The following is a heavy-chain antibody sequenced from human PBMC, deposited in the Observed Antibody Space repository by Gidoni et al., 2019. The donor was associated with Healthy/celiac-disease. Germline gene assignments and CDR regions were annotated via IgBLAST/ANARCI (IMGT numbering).Heavy chain of an antibody. CDR2: ISYDGSNK. CDR3: ARDSASQLRRSRYYYGMDV. D-gene: IGHD4-17*01. J-gene: IGHJ6*02. V-gene: IGHV3-30-3*01. Sequence: QVQLVESGGGVVQPGRSLRLSCAASGFNFSSYAMHWVRQAPGKGLEWVVVISYDGSNKYYADSVKGRFTISRDNSKNTLYLQMNSLRAEDTAVYYCARDSASQLRRSRYYYGMDVWGQGTTVTVSS. CDR1: GFNFSSYA.